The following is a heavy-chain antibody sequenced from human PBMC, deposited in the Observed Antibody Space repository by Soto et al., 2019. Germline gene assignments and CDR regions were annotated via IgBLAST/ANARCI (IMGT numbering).Heavy chain of an antibody. Sequence: SVKVSCKASGGTFSSYAISWVRQAPGQGLEWMGGIIPIFGTANYAQKFQGRVTITADESTSTAYMELSSLRSEDTAVYYCASNKGIVLVPAYPNWGQGTLVTVSS. CDR2: IIPIFGTA. J-gene: IGHJ4*02. CDR1: GGTFSSYA. V-gene: IGHV1-69*13. CDR3: ASNKGIVLVPAYPN. D-gene: IGHD2-2*01.